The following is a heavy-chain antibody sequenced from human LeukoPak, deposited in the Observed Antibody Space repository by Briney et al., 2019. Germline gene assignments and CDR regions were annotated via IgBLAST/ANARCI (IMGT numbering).Heavy chain of an antibody. D-gene: IGHD3-22*01. CDR3: ARGTTPAYYEGGWNWFDP. Sequence: ASVKVSCKASGGTFSSYAISWVRQAPGQGLEWMGRIIPIFGTANYAQKFQGRVTITTDESTSTAYMELSSLRSEDTAVYYCARGTTPAYYEGGWNWFDPWGQGTLVTVSS. V-gene: IGHV1-69*05. J-gene: IGHJ5*02. CDR1: GGTFSSYA. CDR2: IIPIFGTA.